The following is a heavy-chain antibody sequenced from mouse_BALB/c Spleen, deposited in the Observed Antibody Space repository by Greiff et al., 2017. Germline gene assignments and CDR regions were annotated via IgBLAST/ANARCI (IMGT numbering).Heavy chain of an antibody. CDR2: ISSGGST. J-gene: IGHJ4*01. CDR1: GFTFSSYA. CDR3: ARERTATTAMDY. Sequence: EVKLVESGGGLVKPGGSLKLSCAASGFTFSSYAMSWVRQTPEKRLEWVASISSGGSTYYPDSVKGRFTISRDNARNILYLQMSSLRSEDTAMYYCARERTATTAMDYWGQGTSVTVSS. V-gene: IGHV5-6-5*01. D-gene: IGHD1-2*01.